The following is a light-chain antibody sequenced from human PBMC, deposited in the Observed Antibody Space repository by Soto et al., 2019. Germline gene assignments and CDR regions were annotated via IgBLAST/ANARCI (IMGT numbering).Light chain of an antibody. CDR2: GAS. CDR1: QSISTNF. CDR3: QQYDSALT. Sequence: EIVLTQSPGFLSLSPGERATLSCRASQSISTNFFAWYQQKPGQAPRLLIYGASRRATGIPDRFTGSGAGTDFTLTISRLEPEDFAVYFWQQYDSALTFGLGTKVEIK. J-gene: IGKJ1*01. V-gene: IGKV3-20*01.